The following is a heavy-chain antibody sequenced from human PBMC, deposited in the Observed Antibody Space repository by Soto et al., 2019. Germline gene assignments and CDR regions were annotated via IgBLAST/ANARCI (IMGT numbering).Heavy chain of an antibody. CDR1: GFTFSSYA. CDR3: AKCNPIVAATRGAFDY. Sequence: EVQLLESGGGLVQPGGSLRLSCAASGFTFSSYAMSWVRQAPGKGLEWVSAISGSGGSTYYADSVKGRFTISRDNSKNTLYLQMNSLRAEDTAVYYCAKCNPIVAATRGAFDYWGQGTLVTVSS. J-gene: IGHJ4*02. V-gene: IGHV3-23*01. CDR2: ISGSGGST. D-gene: IGHD6-13*01.